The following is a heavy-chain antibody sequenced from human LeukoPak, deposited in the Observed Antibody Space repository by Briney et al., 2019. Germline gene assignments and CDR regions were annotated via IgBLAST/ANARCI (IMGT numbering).Heavy chain of an antibody. J-gene: IGHJ4*02. CDR1: GFTFSSYW. D-gene: IGHD6-6*01. Sequence: GGSLRLSCAASGFTFSSYWMSWVRQAPGKGLEWVANIKQDGSEKYYVDSVKGRFTISRDNAKNSLYLQMNSLRAEDTALYYCARVAARHYFDYWGQGTLVTVSS. V-gene: IGHV3-7*01. CDR2: IKQDGSEK. CDR3: ARVAARHYFDY.